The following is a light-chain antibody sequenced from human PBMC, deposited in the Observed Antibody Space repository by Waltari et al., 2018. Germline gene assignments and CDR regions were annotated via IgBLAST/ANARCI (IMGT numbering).Light chain of an antibody. V-gene: IGLV2-23*01. Sequence: QSALTQPASVSGSPGQSITISCTGTSSDVGSYNLVSWYQQHPGKAPKRQICEGSKRPAGVSKRFSGSKSGNTASLTISGLQAEDEADYYCCSYAGSSTYVFGTGTKVTVL. J-gene: IGLJ1*01. CDR3: CSYAGSSTYV. CDR2: EGS. CDR1: SSDVGSYNL.